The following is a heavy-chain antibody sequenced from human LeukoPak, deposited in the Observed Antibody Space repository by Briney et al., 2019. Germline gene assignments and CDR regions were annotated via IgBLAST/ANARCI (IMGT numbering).Heavy chain of an antibody. D-gene: IGHD4-11*01. CDR3: ARDSTVTSLGDY. CDR2: IIPILGIA. V-gene: IGHV1-69*04. J-gene: IGHJ4*02. Sequence: SVKVSCKASGGTFSSYTISWVRQAPGQGLEWMGRIIPILGIANYAQKFQGRATITADKSTGTAYMELSSLRSEDTAVYYCARDSTVTSLGDYWGQGTLVTVSS. CDR1: GGTFSSYT.